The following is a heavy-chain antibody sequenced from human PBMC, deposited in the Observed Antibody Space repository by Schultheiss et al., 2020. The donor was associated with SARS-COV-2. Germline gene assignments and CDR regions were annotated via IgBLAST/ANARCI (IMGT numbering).Heavy chain of an antibody. V-gene: IGHV3-23*01. CDR1: GFAFGSYA. D-gene: IGHD3-22*01. Sequence: GGSLRLSCAASGFAFGSYAMSWARQAPGKGLEWVAIITYDSSSAVYADAVKGRFTISRDNSKNTLYLQMNSLRAEDTAVYYCAKGAYYDSDYYYYGMDVWGQGTTVTVSS. J-gene: IGHJ6*02. CDR2: ITYDSSSA. CDR3: AKGAYYDSDYYYYGMDV.